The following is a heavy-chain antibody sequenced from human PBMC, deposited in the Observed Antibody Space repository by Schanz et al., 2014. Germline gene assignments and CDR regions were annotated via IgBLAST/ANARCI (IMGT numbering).Heavy chain of an antibody. CDR1: GFTFSSYY. Sequence: QVQLVESGGGLVKPGGSLRLSCAASGFTFSSYYMSWIRQAPGKGLEWVSSIISTGGTIYYVDSVRGRFTISRDNAKNSLYLQMNSLRVDDTAVYYCARQGIGYQHGRYYYYMDVWGRGTTVTVSS. D-gene: IGHD2-2*01. V-gene: IGHV3-11*01. CDR3: ARQGIGYQHGRYYYYMDV. CDR2: IISTGGTI. J-gene: IGHJ6*03.